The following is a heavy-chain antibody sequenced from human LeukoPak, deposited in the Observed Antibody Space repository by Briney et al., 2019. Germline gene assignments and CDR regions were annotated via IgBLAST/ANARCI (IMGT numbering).Heavy chain of an antibody. D-gene: IGHD2/OR15-2a*01. CDR2: IYYSGST. V-gene: IGHV4-31*03. J-gene: IGHJ4*02. CDR1: GGSISSGGYY. Sequence: SQTLSLTCTVSGGSISSGGYYGGWIRQHRGKGLGWIRYIYYSGSTYYNLSLKTRVTISVDTSKNQFSLKLSSVTAADTAVYYCARAPTKAPLYYFDYWGQGTLVTVSS. CDR3: ARAPTKAPLYYFDY.